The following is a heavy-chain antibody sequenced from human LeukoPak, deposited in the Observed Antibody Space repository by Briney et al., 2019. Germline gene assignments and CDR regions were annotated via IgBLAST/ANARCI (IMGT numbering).Heavy chain of an antibody. CDR3: ARALRSYYYYYYMDV. Sequence: ASVKVSCKASGYTFTSYDINWVRQATGQGLEWMGWMNPNSGNTGYAQKFQGRVTMTRNTSISTAYMELSSLRSEDTAVNYCARALRSYYYYYYMDVWGKGTTVTVSS. V-gene: IGHV1-8*01. D-gene: IGHD3-10*01. J-gene: IGHJ6*03. CDR2: MNPNSGNT. CDR1: GYTFTSYD.